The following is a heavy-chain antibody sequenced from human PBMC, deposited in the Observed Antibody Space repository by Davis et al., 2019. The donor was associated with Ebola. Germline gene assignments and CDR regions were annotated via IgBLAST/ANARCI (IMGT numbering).Heavy chain of an antibody. CDR3: AKDTSNVWFDV. V-gene: IGHV3-23*01. CDR2: LGLSADT. CDR1: GFTFWSLG. Sequence: GESLKISCAASGFTFWSLGMHWVRRAPGKGLEWVSTLGLSADTYYADSVKGRFTISRDNSKNTLHLQMNSLRVEDTAIYYCAKDTSNVWFDVWGQGTMVTVSS. J-gene: IGHJ3*01. D-gene: IGHD6-19*01.